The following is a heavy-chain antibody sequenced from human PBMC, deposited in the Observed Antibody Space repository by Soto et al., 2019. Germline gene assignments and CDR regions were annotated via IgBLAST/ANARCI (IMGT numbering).Heavy chain of an antibody. CDR2: IIPALGTA. V-gene: IGHV1-69*08. Sequence: QDQLVQSGAEVKKPGASVKVSCKASGGTFSSHTFSWVRQAPGQGLEWMGRIIPALGTATYAQKFQGRVTITADESATTVYLELNSLRSEDTAVYYCARPAFGDYWYFDLWGRGPLVTVSS. J-gene: IGHJ2*01. CDR1: GGTFSSHT. D-gene: IGHD4-17*01. CDR3: ARPAFGDYWYFDL.